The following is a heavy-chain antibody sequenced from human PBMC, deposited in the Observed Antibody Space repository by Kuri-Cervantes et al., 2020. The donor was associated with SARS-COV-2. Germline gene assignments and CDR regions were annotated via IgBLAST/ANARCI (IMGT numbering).Heavy chain of an antibody. CDR1: GGSISSYY. D-gene: IGHD4-17*01. J-gene: IGHJ4*02. Sequence: SETLSLTCTVSGGSISSYYWSWIRQPPGKGLEWIGYIYYSGSTNYNPSLKSRVTISVDTSKNQFSLKLSSVTAADTAVYYCARLLLGGDYGVYWGQGTLVTVSS. CDR2: IYYSGST. CDR3: ARLLLGGDYGVY. V-gene: IGHV4-59*01.